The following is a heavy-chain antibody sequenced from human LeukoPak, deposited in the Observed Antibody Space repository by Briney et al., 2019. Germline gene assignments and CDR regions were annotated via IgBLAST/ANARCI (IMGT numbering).Heavy chain of an antibody. D-gene: IGHD3-9*01. Sequence: GGSLRLSCAASGFTFSSYGMHWVRQAPGKGLEWVAVISYDGSNKYYADSVKGRFTISRDNSKNTLYLQMNSLRAEDTAVYYCAKDPNYDILTGYYPGDYWGQGTLVTVSS. V-gene: IGHV3-30*18. CDR3: AKDPNYDILTGYYPGDY. J-gene: IGHJ4*02. CDR1: GFTFSSYG. CDR2: ISYDGSNK.